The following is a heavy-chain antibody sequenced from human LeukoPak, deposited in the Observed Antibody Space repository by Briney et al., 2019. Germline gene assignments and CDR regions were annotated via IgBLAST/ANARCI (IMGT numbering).Heavy chain of an antibody. CDR3: ARQYYDILTGSFVGGPYYFDY. CDR1: GFTFSSYA. Sequence: GGSLRLSCAASGFTFSSYAMHWVRQAPGKGLEWVAVISYDGSNKYYADSVKGRFTISRDNSKNTLYLQMNSLRAEDTAVYYCARQYYDILTGSFVGGPYYFDYWGQGTLVTVSS. D-gene: IGHD3-9*01. V-gene: IGHV3-30-3*01. CDR2: ISYDGSNK. J-gene: IGHJ4*02.